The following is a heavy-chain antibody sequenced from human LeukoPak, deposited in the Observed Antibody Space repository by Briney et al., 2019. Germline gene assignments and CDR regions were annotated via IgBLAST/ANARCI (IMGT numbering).Heavy chain of an antibody. CDR1: GFTFSSYW. J-gene: IGHJ2*01. CDR2: IKQDGSEK. Sequence: GSLRLSCAASGFTFSSYWMSWVRQAPGKGLEWVANIKQDGSEKYYVDSVKGRFTISRDNAKNSLYLQMNSLRAEDTAVYYCARATELRLSWYFDLWGRGTLVTVSS. V-gene: IGHV3-7*04. CDR3: ARATELRLSWYFDL. D-gene: IGHD5-12*01.